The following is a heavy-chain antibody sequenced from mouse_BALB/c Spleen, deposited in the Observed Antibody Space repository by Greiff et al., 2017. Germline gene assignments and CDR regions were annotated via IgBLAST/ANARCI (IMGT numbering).Heavy chain of an antibody. Sequence: VQLKQSGPGLVKPSQSLSLTCTVTGYSITSDYAWNWIRQFPGNKLEWMGYISYSGSTSYNPSLKSRISITRDTSKNQFFLQLNSVTTEDTATYYCARGGLRRTFDYWGQGTTLTVSS. CDR2: ISYSGST. J-gene: IGHJ2*01. CDR3: ARGGLRRTFDY. D-gene: IGHD2-2*01. V-gene: IGHV3-2*02. CDR1: GYSITSDYA.